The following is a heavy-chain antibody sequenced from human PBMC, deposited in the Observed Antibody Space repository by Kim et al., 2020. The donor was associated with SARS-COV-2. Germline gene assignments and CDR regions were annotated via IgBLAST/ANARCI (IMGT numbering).Heavy chain of an antibody. Sequence: RKSRVTISVDTSKNQFSLKLSSETAAGTAVYYCARHSPTEPYYYYGMDVWGQGTTVTVSS. V-gene: IGHV4-39*01. CDR3: ARHSPTEPYYYYGMDV. J-gene: IGHJ6*02.